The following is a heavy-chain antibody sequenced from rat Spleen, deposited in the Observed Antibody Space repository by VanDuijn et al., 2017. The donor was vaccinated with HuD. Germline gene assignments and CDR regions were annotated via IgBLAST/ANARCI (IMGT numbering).Heavy chain of an antibody. D-gene: IGHD1-2*01. Sequence: EVHLVESGGGLVQPGRSLKLSCVASGFTFNDYWMTWIRQAPGKGLEWVASITSGGSNTYYPDSVKGRFTISRDNAKSTLYLQMDSLRSEDTATYSCSKDFGSYLYACAYWGKGTLVTVSS. CDR1: GFTFNDYW. CDR3: SKDFGSYLYACAY. V-gene: IGHV5-31*01. J-gene: IGHJ3*01. CDR2: ITSGGSNT.